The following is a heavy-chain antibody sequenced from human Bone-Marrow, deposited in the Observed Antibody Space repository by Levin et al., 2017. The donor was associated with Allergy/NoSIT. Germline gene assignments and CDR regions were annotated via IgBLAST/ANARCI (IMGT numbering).Heavy chain of an antibody. V-gene: IGHV4-39*02. J-gene: IGHJ4*02. Sequence: SCAVSGGSISSSPSFWGWIRQPPGRGLEWIAIITYNGNTYYDPSLQSRVTISVDTSKNHFSLKLTSVTAADTAVYFCARRNYPYFFDFWGQGTLVTVSS. D-gene: IGHD3-9*01. CDR3: ARRNYPYFFDF. CDR2: ITYNGNT. CDR1: GGSISSSPSF.